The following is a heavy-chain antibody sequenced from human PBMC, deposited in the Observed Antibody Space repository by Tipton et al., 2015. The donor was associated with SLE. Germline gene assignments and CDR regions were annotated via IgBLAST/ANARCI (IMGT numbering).Heavy chain of an antibody. CDR1: GFTFGDYA. CDR3: TRVIDSSGWQYYFDY. Sequence: SLRLSCTASGFTFGDYAMSWVRQAPGKGLEWAGLIRSKAYGGTTEYAASVKGRFTISRDDSKSIAYLQMNSLKTEDTAVYYCTRVIDSSGWQYYFDYWGQGTLVTVSS. D-gene: IGHD6-19*01. V-gene: IGHV3-49*04. J-gene: IGHJ4*02. CDR2: IRSKAYGGTT.